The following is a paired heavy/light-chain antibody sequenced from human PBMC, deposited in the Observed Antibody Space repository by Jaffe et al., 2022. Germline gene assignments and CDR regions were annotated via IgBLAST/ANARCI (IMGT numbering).Light chain of an antibody. V-gene: IGLV3-1*01. CDR3: QAWDSNSLVV. CDR1: KLGDKF. Sequence: SYELTQPPSVSVSPGQTASIPCSGDKLGDKFACWYQQRPGQSPVLVIYQDDKRPSGIPERFSGSNSGNTATLTISGTQSMDEADYYCQAWDSNSLVVFGGGTKLTVL. J-gene: IGLJ2*01. CDR2: QDD.
Heavy chain of an antibody. CDR1: GYSVSSAYY. CDR2: IYHSGSG. J-gene: IGHJ4*02. Sequence: QVQLQESGPGLVKPSETLSLTCAVSGYSVSSAYYWGWIRQPPGKGLEWIGSIYHSGSGFYNPSLKSRVTMSVDTSKNQFSLILGSVTAADTAVYYCARRDYCGGDCYRFDYWGQGTLVTVSS. V-gene: IGHV4-38-2*01. D-gene: IGHD2-21*02. CDR3: ARRDYCGGDCYRFDY.